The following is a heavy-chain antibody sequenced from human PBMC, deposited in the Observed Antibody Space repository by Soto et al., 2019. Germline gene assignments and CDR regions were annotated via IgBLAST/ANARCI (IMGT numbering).Heavy chain of an antibody. CDR1: GFTFSDHW. D-gene: IGHD2-15*01. Sequence: GGSLRLSCAASGFTFSDHWVTWVRQSPGKGLEWVANIKQSGSEKYYVDSVKGRFTVARDNSKNSVILQMDDLRIEDTAVYYCARDRCPWSTPSCRASDFWGQGTLVTVSS. V-gene: IGHV3-7*01. CDR2: IKQSGSEK. J-gene: IGHJ4*02. CDR3: ARDRCPWSTPSCRASDF.